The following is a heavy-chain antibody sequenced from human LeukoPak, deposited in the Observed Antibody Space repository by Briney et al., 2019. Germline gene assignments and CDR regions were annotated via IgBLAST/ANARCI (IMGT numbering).Heavy chain of an antibody. J-gene: IGHJ4*02. CDR2: IYPGDSDT. D-gene: IGHD5-12*01. V-gene: IGHV5-51*01. Sequence: GESLKISCEGSGYTFTSHWIGWVRQMPGKGLEWMGIIYPGDSDTRYSPSFQGQVTISADKSISTAYLQWSSLKASDTAMYYCARVGSGYDGRFDYWGQGTLVTVSS. CDR1: GYTFTSHW. CDR3: ARVGSGYDGRFDY.